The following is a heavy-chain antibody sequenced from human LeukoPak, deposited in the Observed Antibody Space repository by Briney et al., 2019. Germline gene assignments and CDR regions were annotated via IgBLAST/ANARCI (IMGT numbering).Heavy chain of an antibody. V-gene: IGHV3-23*01. J-gene: IGHJ4*02. CDR1: GFTFSTYT. CDR3: AGRVTGYSSGYVY. CDR2: IGSSGGGI. Sequence: PGGFLRLSCAASGFTFSTYTMYWVRHPPGKRLEWVSIIGSSGGGIHYADSVKGRFTISRDNSENTVYLQMNNLRAEDTALYYCAGRVTGYSSGYVYWGQGTLVTVSS. D-gene: IGHD5-18*01.